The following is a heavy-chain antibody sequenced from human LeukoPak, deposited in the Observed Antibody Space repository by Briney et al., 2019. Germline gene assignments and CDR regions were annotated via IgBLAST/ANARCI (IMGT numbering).Heavy chain of an antibody. J-gene: IGHJ4*02. CDR1: GFIFSGYY. CDR3: GTHAGRTGSDD. Sequence: GGSLRLSCATSGFIFSGYYMSWIRQPPGKGLEWVSYMSGSGNDISYADSVKGRFTISRDNAKGSLYLQMNSLRAADTAVYYCGTHAGRTGSDDWGQGTLVTVSS. V-gene: IGHV3-11*01. CDR2: MSGSGNDI. D-gene: IGHD3/OR15-3a*01.